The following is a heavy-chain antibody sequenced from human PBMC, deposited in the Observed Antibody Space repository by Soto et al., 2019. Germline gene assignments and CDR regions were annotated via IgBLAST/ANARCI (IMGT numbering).Heavy chain of an antibody. V-gene: IGHV4-4*07. CDR2: ICGNGGT. J-gene: IGHJ5*02. D-gene: IGHD3-16*01. CDR3: ARDEGVVINADCWFDP. CDR1: GGSIDNFS. Sequence: PSETLCLTCTVSGGSIDNFSWSWLRQPAGKGLEWIGRICGNGGTKYSPSFKSQVTMAVDTSTHQFSLRLMSVTATDTAVYFCARDEGVVINADCWFDPWGQGTLVTVSS.